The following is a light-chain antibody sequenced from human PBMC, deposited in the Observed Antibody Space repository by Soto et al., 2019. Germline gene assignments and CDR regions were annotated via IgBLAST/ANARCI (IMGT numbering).Light chain of an antibody. V-gene: IGLV2-14*03. Sequence: QSALTQPASVSGSPGQSITISCAGTNSDVGAYNYVSWYQQHPGRAPKLMIFAVSSRPSGVSDRFSGSKSGNTASLTISGLQAEDEADYYCSSYRRGSVVFGGGTKVTVL. CDR3: SSYRRGSVV. J-gene: IGLJ2*01. CDR1: NSDVGAYNY. CDR2: AVS.